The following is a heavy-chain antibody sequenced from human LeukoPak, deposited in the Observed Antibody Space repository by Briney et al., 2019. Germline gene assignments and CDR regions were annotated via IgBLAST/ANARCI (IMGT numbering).Heavy chain of an antibody. D-gene: IGHD6-13*01. CDR2: ISSSSSTI. CDR3: ARERIAAAGTGFDY. Sequence: GGSLRLSCAASGFTFSAYNMNWVRQAPGKGLEWVSYISSSSSTIYYADSVKGRFTISRDNAKNSLYLQMNSLRAEDKAVYYCARERIAAAGTGFDYWGQGTLVTVSS. V-gene: IGHV3-48*01. J-gene: IGHJ4*02. CDR1: GFTFSAYN.